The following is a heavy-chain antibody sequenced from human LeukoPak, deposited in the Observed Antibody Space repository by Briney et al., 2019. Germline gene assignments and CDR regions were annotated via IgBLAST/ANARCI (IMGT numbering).Heavy chain of an antibody. J-gene: IGHJ4*02. CDR1: GFTFSSYS. D-gene: IGHD1-26*01. V-gene: IGHV3-21*01. CDR3: ARRGYHDYSGFDY. CDR2: ISGSSSDI. Sequence: PGGSLRLSCAASGFTFSSYSMNWVRQAPGKGLEWVSSISGSSSDIYYADSVKGRFSISRDNAKKSLYLQMKSLRAEDTAVYYCARRGYHDYSGFDYWGQGTLVTVSS.